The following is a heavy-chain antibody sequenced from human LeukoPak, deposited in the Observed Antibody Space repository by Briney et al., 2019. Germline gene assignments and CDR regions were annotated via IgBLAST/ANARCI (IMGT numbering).Heavy chain of an antibody. J-gene: IGHJ4*02. D-gene: IGHD3-9*01. CDR2: ISGSGGST. CDR3: AKSSRQYYDILTGYYI. Sequence: PGGSLRLSCAASGFTFSSYAMSWVRQAPGKGLEWVSAISGSGGSTYYADSVKGRFTISRDNSKNTLYLQMNSLRAEDTAVYYCAKSSRQYYDILTGYYIWGQGTLVTVSS. V-gene: IGHV3-23*01. CDR1: GFTFSSYA.